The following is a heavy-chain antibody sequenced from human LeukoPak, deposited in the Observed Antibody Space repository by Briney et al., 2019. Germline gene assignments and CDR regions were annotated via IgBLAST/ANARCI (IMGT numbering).Heavy chain of an antibody. J-gene: IGHJ2*01. V-gene: IGHV3-30*02. CDR2: IRFDGSNK. CDR1: GFIFSDYG. Sequence: GGSLRLSCAAPGFIFSDYGMHWVRQAPGTGLEWVAFIRFDGSNKYYADSVKGRFTISRDDSRRMLYLHMNSLRPEDTAVYYCAQARGTFYYWFFGLWGRGSLVTVSS. CDR3: AQARGTFYYWFFGL. D-gene: IGHD3-10*01.